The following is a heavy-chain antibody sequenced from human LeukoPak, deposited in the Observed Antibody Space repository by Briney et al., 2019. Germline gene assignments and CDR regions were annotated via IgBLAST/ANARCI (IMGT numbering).Heavy chain of an antibody. J-gene: IGHJ6*03. V-gene: IGHV4-4*07. CDR1: GGSISSYY. Sequence: PSETLSLTCTVSGGSISSYYWSWIRQPAGKGLEWIGRIYTSGSTNYNPSLKSRVTISVDTSKNQFSLKLSSVTAADTAVYYCARDGPYSSSYYYYMDVWGKGTTVTVSS. CDR2: IYTSGST. D-gene: IGHD6-13*01. CDR3: ARDGPYSSSYYYYMDV.